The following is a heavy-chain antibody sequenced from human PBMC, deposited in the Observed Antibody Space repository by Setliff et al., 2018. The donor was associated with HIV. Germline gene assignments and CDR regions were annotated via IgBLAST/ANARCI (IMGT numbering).Heavy chain of an antibody. Sequence: GASVKVSCKASGYTFTGYYMHWVRQAPGQGLEWMGWINPHSGDTNYAQKFQDRVTMTRDTSVNIAYMQLSRLRSDDTAVYYCARAPTLFGVEYYYYFGMDVWGQGTTVTVSS. J-gene: IGHJ6*02. CDR2: INPHSGDT. CDR1: GYTFTGYY. D-gene: IGHD3-3*01. V-gene: IGHV1-2*02. CDR3: ARAPTLFGVEYYYYFGMDV.